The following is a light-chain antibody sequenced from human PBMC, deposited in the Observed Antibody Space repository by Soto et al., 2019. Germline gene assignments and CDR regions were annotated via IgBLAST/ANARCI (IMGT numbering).Light chain of an antibody. CDR3: QYYGSSPPFT. Sequence: EIVLTQSPGTLSLSPGQRATLSCRASQSVRNSDLAWYQQRPGQALRLLIYGASNRATGIPDRFSGSGSGTDFTLTISRLEPEDFAVYYCQYYGSSPPFTFGPGTKVDIK. CDR1: QSVRNSD. J-gene: IGKJ3*01. V-gene: IGKV3-20*01. CDR2: GAS.